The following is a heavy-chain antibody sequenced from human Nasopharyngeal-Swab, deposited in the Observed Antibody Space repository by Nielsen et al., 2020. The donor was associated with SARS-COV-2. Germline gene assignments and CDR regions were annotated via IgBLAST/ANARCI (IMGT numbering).Heavy chain of an antibody. CDR2: IDARGGGI. CDR3: AKGDVDIVATAFDY. D-gene: IGHD5-12*01. J-gene: IGHJ4*02. Sequence: WIRQPPGKGLEWVSAIDARGGGIIYADSVKGWFTISRDNFKNTLYLQMNSLRAEDTAVYYCAKGDVDIVATAFDYWGQGTLVTVSS. V-gene: IGHV3-23*01.